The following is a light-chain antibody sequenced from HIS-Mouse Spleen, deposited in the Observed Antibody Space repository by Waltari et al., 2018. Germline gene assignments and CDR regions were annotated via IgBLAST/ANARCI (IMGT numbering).Light chain of an antibody. CDR1: SRDVGVYNS. CDR3: CSYAGSYTLV. J-gene: IGLJ2*01. CDR2: DVS. Sequence: QSALTQPRSVSGSPGQSVTISCTGTSRDVGVYNSVPCYQQHPGKAPKLMIYDVSKRPSGVPDRFSGSKSGNTASLTISGLQAEDEADYYCCSYAGSYTLVFGGGTKLTVL. V-gene: IGLV2-11*01.